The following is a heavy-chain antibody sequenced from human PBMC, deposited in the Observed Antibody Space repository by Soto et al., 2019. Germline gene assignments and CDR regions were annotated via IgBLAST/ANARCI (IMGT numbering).Heavy chain of an antibody. V-gene: IGHV1-18*01. CDR2: ISAYNGNT. Sequence: QVQLVQSGAEVKKPGASVKVSCKASGYTFTSYGISWVRQAPGQGLEWMGWISAYNGNTNYAQKRQGRVTMTTDTSTSTAYMELRSLRSDDTAVYYCATSYGDYVPLYYFDYWGQGTLVTVSS. J-gene: IGHJ4*02. D-gene: IGHD4-17*01. CDR1: GYTFTSYG. CDR3: ATSYGDYVPLYYFDY.